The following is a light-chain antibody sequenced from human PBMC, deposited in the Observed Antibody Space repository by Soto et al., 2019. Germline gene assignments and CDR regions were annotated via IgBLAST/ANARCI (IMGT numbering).Light chain of an antibody. J-gene: IGKJ1*01. CDR2: GAS. Sequence: EIVLTQSPGTLSLSPGERATLSCRASQSVSSSYLAWYQQKPGQAPRLLIYGASSRANGIPDRFRGSGSGAEFTLTISSLQSEDFAVYYCQQYYNRPWTFGQGTKVDIK. CDR1: QSVSSSY. V-gene: IGKV3-20*01. CDR3: QQYYNRPWT.